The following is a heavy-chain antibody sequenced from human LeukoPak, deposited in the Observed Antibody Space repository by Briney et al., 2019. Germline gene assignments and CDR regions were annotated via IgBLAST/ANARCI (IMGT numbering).Heavy chain of an antibody. V-gene: IGHV3-33*08. CDR3: ARDGYYNVLAGYYTLGAMDV. J-gene: IGHJ6*02. Sequence: PGGSLRLSCAASGFTFRNYGMHWVRQAPGKRLEWVAFVWYDGGDKYYADSVKGRFTISRDNSKNTLFLQMNSLRAEDTAVYYCARDGYYNVLAGYYTLGAMDVWGQGTTVIVSS. CDR2: VWYDGGDK. D-gene: IGHD3/OR15-3a*01. CDR1: GFTFRNYG.